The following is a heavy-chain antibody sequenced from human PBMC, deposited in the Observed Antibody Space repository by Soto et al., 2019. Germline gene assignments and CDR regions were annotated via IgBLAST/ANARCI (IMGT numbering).Heavy chain of an antibody. CDR2: IYRSGSA. J-gene: IGHJ3*02. V-gene: IGHV4-30-4*08. Sequence: PSETLSLTCTVSGDSMSSGDNYWSWIRQPPGKGLECIAYIYRSGSAYYNPSFRSRGVISVDPSRNQFSLKLTSVTAADTAVYYCARVSWSGSRRAFDTWGQGTRVTVSS. D-gene: IGHD6-13*01. CDR1: GDSMSSGDNY. CDR3: ARVSWSGSRRAFDT.